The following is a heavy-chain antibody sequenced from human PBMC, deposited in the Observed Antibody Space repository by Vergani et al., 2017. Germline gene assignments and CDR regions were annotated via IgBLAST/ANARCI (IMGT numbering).Heavy chain of an antibody. D-gene: IGHD4-17*01. CDR1: RFSLSTIGMC. J-gene: IGHJ5*02. Sequence: QVTFRESGPALVKPTQTLTLTCTFSRFSLSTIGMCVSSIRHPPGRALEWLARIDWDDDKYYSTSLKTRLTISKDTSKNQLVLTMTNMDPVDTATYYCTRTNTVTHNWFDPWGQGTLVTVSS. CDR3: TRTNTVTHNWFDP. CDR2: IDWDDDK. V-gene: IGHV2-70*15.